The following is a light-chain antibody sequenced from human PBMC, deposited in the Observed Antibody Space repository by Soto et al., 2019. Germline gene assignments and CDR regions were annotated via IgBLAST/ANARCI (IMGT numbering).Light chain of an antibody. J-gene: IGKJ3*01. V-gene: IGKV3-20*01. CDR2: GAS. Sequence: EIVLTQSPGTLSLSPGERATLSCRASQSVSNNYLAWYQQKPGQAPRLLIAGASNRATGIPDRLRGSGSGTDFTLAISRLEPEDFAVYYCQQYGTSPFTVGPGTKVDSK. CDR1: QSVSNNY. CDR3: QQYGTSPFT.